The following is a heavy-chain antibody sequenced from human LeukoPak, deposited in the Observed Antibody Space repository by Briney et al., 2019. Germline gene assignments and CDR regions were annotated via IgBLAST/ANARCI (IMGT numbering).Heavy chain of an antibody. CDR3: ARDRYGDGFAHFDY. CDR1: GYTFTSYA. J-gene: IGHJ4*02. V-gene: IGHV1-2*02. D-gene: IGHD5-24*01. CDR2: ITPSGGT. Sequence: ASVKVSCKASGYTFTSYAMHWVRQAPGQGLEWMGWITPSGGTNYPQKFQGRVAITRDTSITTAYMDLSRLTSDDTAVYYCARDRYGDGFAHFDYWGQGDLATVSS.